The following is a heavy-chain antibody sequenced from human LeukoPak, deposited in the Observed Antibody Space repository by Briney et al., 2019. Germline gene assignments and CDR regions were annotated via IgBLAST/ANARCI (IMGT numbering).Heavy chain of an antibody. V-gene: IGHV1-8*01. CDR1: GYTFTSYD. D-gene: IGHD3-9*01. Sequence: GASVKVSCKASGYTFTSYDINWVRQATVQGLEWMGWMNPNSGNTGYAQKFQGRVTMTRNTSISTAYMELSSLRSEDTAVYYCARAGYDILTGWQYYYGMDVWGQGTTVTVSS. J-gene: IGHJ6*02. CDR3: ARAGYDILTGWQYYYGMDV. CDR2: MNPNSGNT.